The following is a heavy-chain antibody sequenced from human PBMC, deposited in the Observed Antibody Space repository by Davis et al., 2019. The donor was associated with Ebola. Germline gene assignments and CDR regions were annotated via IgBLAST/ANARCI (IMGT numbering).Heavy chain of an antibody. CDR3: AKSTGGTWAQYYYYVMDV. V-gene: IGHV3-23*01. J-gene: IGHJ6*02. D-gene: IGHD2-8*02. CDR1: GLTFSSYV. CDR2: ISGSGSST. Sequence: GGSLRLSCAGSGLTFSSYVMSWVRQAPGKGLEWVSGISGSGSSTYHADSVKGRFTISRDNSKKTLYLQMNSLRAEDTAIYFCAKSTGGTWAQYYYYVMDVWGQGTTVTVSS.